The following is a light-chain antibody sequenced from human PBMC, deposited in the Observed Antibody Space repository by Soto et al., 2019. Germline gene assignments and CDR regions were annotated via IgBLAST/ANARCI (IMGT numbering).Light chain of an antibody. V-gene: IGLV1-47*02. CDR1: SSNIGVNS. CDR2: TNN. CDR3: CSYAGTYTNV. J-gene: IGLJ1*01. Sequence: QSVLTQPPSASGTPGQRVTISCSGSSSNIGVNSVYWYQLLPGTAPKLLIYTNNQRPSGVPDRFSGSRSGTSASLAISGLRSEDEADYYCCSYAGTYTNVFGTGTKLTVL.